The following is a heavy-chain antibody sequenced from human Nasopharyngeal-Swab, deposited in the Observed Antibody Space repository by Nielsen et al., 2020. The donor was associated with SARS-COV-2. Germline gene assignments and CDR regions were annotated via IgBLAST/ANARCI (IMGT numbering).Heavy chain of an antibody. Sequence: SETLSLTCTVSGGSIISDIWRSCVRHPPGKRLEWIGEIYHTGSTTYNPSLWSRVTISVDKSKNQFSLSLTSVTAADTAVYYCARGGFTRFDYWGQGILVTVSS. CDR1: GGSIISDIW. V-gene: IGHV4-4*02. CDR2: IYHTGST. CDR3: ARGGFTRFDY. J-gene: IGHJ4*02. D-gene: IGHD3-10*01.